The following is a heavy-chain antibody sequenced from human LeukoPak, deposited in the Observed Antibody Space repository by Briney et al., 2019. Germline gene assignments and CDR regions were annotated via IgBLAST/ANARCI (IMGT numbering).Heavy chain of an antibody. CDR3: ARVWELEYSSDY. D-gene: IGHD6-6*01. CDR1: GFTFSSYS. Sequence: GGSLRLSCAASGFTFSSYSMNWARQAPGKGREWVSSISSSSSYIYYADSVKGRFTISRDNAKNSLYLQMNSLRAEDTAVYYCARVWELEYSSDYWGQGTLVTVSS. J-gene: IGHJ4*02. CDR2: ISSSSSYI. V-gene: IGHV3-21*01.